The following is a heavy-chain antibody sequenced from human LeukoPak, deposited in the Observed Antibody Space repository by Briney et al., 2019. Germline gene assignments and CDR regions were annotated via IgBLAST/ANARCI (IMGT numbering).Heavy chain of an antibody. CDR2: ISSSSSTI. CDR1: GFTFSSYS. CDR3: AKEGGDFWSGYPSQYYYYYMDV. J-gene: IGHJ6*03. D-gene: IGHD3-3*01. V-gene: IGHV3-48*04. Sequence: GGSLRLSCAASGFTFSSYSMNWVRQAPGKGLEWVSYISSSSSTIYYADSVKGRFTISRDNAKNSLYLQMNSLRAEDTAVYYCAKEGGDFWSGYPSQYYYYYMDVWGKGTTVTVSS.